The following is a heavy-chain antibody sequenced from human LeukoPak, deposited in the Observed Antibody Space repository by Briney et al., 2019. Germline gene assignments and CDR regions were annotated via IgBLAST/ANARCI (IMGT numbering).Heavy chain of an antibody. CDR1: GFTVSSNY. CDR3: ARKPGYYYGMDV. J-gene: IGHJ6*04. V-gene: IGHV3-53*01. CDR2: IYSGGST. Sequence: PGGSLRLSCSASGFTVSSNYMSWVRQAPGKGLEWVSVIYSGGSTYYADSVKGRFTISRDNSKNTLYLQMNSLRAEDTAVYYCARKPGYYYGMDVWGKGTTVTVSS.